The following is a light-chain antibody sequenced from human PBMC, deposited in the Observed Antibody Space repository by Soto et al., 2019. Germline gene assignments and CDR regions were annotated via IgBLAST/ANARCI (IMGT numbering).Light chain of an antibody. Sequence: DIQMTQSPSTLSASVGDRVTITCRASQSISSWLAWYQQKPGKAPKLLIYDASSLESGVPSRFSGSGSGTEFTLTISSLQPDDFATYYCQQYNSSPHTFGQGTKLEIK. V-gene: IGKV1-5*01. CDR2: DAS. CDR3: QQYNSSPHT. J-gene: IGKJ2*01. CDR1: QSISSW.